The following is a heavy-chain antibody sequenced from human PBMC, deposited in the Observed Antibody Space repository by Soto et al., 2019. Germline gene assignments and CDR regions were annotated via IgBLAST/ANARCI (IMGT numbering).Heavy chain of an antibody. Sequence: EVQLVESGGGLVQPGGSLRLSCAASGFTVSSNYMSWVRQAPGKGLEWVSVIYSGGTTYYADSVKGRFTISRDNSKNTLYLQMNRLRAADTAVYYCARNGDSSDYRGWFDPWGQGTLVTVSS. V-gene: IGHV3-66*01. J-gene: IGHJ5*02. CDR2: IYSGGTT. D-gene: IGHD3-22*01. CDR3: ARNGDSSDYRGWFDP. CDR1: GFTVSSNY.